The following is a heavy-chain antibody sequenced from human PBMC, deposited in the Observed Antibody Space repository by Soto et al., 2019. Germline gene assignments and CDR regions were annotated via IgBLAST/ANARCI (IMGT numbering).Heavy chain of an antibody. V-gene: IGHV1-3*01. Sequence: ASVKVSCKASGYTFTSYAMHWVRQAPGQRLEWMGWINAGNGNTKYPQKFQGRVTITRDTSASTAYMELSSLRSEDTAVYYCARPHDYGDYEDAFDIWGQGTMVTVSS. CDR1: GYTFTSYA. CDR3: ARPHDYGDYEDAFDI. D-gene: IGHD4-17*01. J-gene: IGHJ3*02. CDR2: INAGNGNT.